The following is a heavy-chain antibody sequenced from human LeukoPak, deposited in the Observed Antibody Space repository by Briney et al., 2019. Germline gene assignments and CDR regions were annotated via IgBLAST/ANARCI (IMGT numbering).Heavy chain of an antibody. V-gene: IGHV3-9*01. Sequence: GRSLRLSCAASGFTFDDYAMHWVRQAPGKGLEWVSGISWNSGSIGYADSVKGRFTISRDNAKNSLYLQTNSLRAEDTALYYCAKDMEPNWNDDYYYYGMDVWGQGTTVTVSS. J-gene: IGHJ6*02. D-gene: IGHD1-1*01. CDR2: ISWNSGSI. CDR3: AKDMEPNWNDDYYYYGMDV. CDR1: GFTFDDYA.